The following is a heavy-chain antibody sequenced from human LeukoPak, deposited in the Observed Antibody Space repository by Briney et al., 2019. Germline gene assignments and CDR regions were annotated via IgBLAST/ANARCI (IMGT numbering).Heavy chain of an antibody. D-gene: IGHD6-19*01. Sequence: ASVKVSCKASGGTFGHYGINWVRQAPGQGLEWMAWINANSGGAISAQKFQGRVTMTRDTSISTTYMELSRLTSDDTAVYYCARDREREVAGFEFDYWGQGTPVTVSS. CDR1: GGTFGHYG. CDR2: INANSGGA. J-gene: IGHJ4*02. V-gene: IGHV1-2*02. CDR3: ARDREREVAGFEFDY.